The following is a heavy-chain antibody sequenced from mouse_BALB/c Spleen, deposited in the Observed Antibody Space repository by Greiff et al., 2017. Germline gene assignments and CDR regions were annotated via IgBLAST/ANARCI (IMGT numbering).Heavy chain of an antibody. CDR2: IGAGGST. CDR3: AREATVVDGYAMDY. CDR1: GFSLTSYG. Sequence: VQLQQSGPGLVAPSQSLSITCTVSGFSLTSYGVHWVRQPPGKGLEWLGVIGAGGSTNYNSALMSRLSISKDNSNSQVFLKMNSLQTDDTAMYYCAREATVVDGYAMDYWGQGTSVTVSS. J-gene: IGHJ4*01. V-gene: IGHV2-9*02. D-gene: IGHD1-1*01.